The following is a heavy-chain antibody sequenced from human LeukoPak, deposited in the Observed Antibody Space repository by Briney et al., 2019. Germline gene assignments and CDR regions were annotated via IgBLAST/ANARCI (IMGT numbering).Heavy chain of an antibody. V-gene: IGHV1-2*06. CDR1: GYTFTGYY. J-gene: IGHJ4*02. D-gene: IGHD1-26*01. Sequence: ASVKVSCKASGYTFTGYYMHWVRQAPGQGLEWMGRINPNSGGTNYAQKFQGRVTMTRDTSISTAYMELSSLRSEDTAVYCCATITVFVGATTSDYWGQGTLVTVSS. CDR3: ATITVFVGATTSDY. CDR2: INPNSGGT.